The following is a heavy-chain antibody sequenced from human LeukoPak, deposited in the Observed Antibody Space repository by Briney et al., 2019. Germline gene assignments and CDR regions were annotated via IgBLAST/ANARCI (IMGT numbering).Heavy chain of an antibody. CDR3: AGRNCSNGVCSFDP. J-gene: IGHJ5*02. CDR1: GSTFRTYS. Sequence: GGSLRLSCAASGSTFRTYSMNWVRQAPGKGLEWVSSISSSSSSIYYADSVKGRFTISRDNAENSLYLQMNSLRAEDTAVYYCAGRNCSNGVCSFDPWGQGTLVTVSS. D-gene: IGHD2-8*01. V-gene: IGHV3-21*01. CDR2: ISSSSSSI.